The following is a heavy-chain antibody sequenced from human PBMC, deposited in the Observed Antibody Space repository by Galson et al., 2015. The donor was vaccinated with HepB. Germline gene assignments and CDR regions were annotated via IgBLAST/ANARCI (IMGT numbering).Heavy chain of an antibody. Sequence: SVKVSCKVSGYTLTELSMHWVRQAPGKGLEWMGGFDPEDGETIYAQKFQGGVTMTEDTSTDTAYMELSSLRSEDTAVYYCATTSPKWFDRGYYYYGMDVWGQGTTVTVSS. D-gene: IGHD3-10*01. CDR3: ATTSPKWFDRGYYYYGMDV. CDR2: FDPEDGET. V-gene: IGHV1-24*01. CDR1: GYTLTELS. J-gene: IGHJ6*02.